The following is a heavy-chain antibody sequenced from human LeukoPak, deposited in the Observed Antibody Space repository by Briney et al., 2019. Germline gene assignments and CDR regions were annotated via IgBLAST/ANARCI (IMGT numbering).Heavy chain of an antibody. V-gene: IGHV1-2*06. CDR3: AVLGYCSGGSCLKVVGY. D-gene: IGHD2-15*01. CDR2: INPNSGGT. J-gene: IGHJ4*02. Sequence: ASVKVSCKASGYTFTGYYMHWVRQAPGQGLEWMGRINPNSGGTNYAQKFQGRVTMTRDTSISTAYMELSRLRSDDTAVYYCAVLGYCSGGSCLKVVGYWGQGTLVTVSS. CDR1: GYTFTGYY.